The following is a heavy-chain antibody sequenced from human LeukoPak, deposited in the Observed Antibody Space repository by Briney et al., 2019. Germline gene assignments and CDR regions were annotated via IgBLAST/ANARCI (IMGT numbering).Heavy chain of an antibody. D-gene: IGHD4-17*01. Sequence: PGGSLRLSCAASGFTFSSYWMSWVRQAPGKGLEWVANIKQDGSEKYYVDSVKGRFTISRDNSKNTLYLQMNSLRAEDTAVYYCAKDVSTVTHAYDYWGQGTLVTVSS. V-gene: IGHV3-7*03. CDR1: GFTFSSYW. CDR2: IKQDGSEK. CDR3: AKDVSTVTHAYDY. J-gene: IGHJ4*02.